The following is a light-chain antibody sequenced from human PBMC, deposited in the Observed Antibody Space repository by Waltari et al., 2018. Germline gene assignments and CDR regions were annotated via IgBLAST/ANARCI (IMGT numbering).Light chain of an antibody. CDR2: NNS. J-gene: IGLJ1*01. CDR3: ASWDGSLAAYV. CDR1: ASNIGRNA. V-gene: IGLV1-44*01. Sequence: VLTQPPSASGTPGQRLTISCSGGASNIGRNAVNWYQHLPGAAPKLVILNNSQRPSGISDRFSGSTSGASASLAISGLQSDDEADYYCASWDGSLAAYVFGGGTKVTV.